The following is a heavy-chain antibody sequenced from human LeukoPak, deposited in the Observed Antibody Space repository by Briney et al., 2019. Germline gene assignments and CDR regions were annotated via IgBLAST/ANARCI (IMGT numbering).Heavy chain of an antibody. CDR1: GFIFSSFD. D-gene: IGHD3-22*01. Sequence: GGSLRLSCAASGFIFSSFDMHWVRQAPGKGLQWLSLISSSSNVYYADSVKGRFTISRDNAKNSLYLQMNSLRDEDTAVYFCARGSDSSGYYGGDWGQGTLVTVSS. CDR2: ISSSSNV. CDR3: ARGSDSSGYYGGD. J-gene: IGHJ4*02. V-gene: IGHV3-48*02.